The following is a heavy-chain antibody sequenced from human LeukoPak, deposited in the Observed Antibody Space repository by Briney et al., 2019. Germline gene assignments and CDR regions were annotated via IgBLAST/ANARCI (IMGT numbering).Heavy chain of an antibody. Sequence: SETLSLTCAVYGGSFSGYYWSWIRQPPGKGLEWIGEINHSGSTNYNPSLKSRVTISVDTSKNQFSLKLSSVTAADTAVYYCARARGYSYGYVGRAYYSDYWGQGTLVTVSS. CDR2: INHSGST. CDR3: ARARGYSYGYVGRAYYSDY. CDR1: GGSFSGYY. J-gene: IGHJ4*02. V-gene: IGHV4-34*01. D-gene: IGHD5-18*01.